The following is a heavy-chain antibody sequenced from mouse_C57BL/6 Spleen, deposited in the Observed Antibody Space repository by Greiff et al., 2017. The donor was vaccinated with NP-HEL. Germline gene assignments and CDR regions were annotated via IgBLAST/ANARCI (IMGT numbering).Heavy chain of an antibody. CDR1: GYTFTSYT. D-gene: IGHD6-1*01. Sequence: QVQLQQPGAELARPGASVKMSCKASGYTFTSYTMHWVKQRPGQGLEWIGYINPSSGYTKYNQKFKDKATLTADKSSSTAYMQLSSLTSEDSAVYYCARESYPYYFDYWGQGTTLTVSS. CDR2: INPSSGYT. V-gene: IGHV1-4*01. CDR3: ARESYPYYFDY. J-gene: IGHJ2*01.